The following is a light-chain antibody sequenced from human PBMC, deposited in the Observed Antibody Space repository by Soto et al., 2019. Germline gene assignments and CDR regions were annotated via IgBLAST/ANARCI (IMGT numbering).Light chain of an antibody. CDR1: NSNIGTYT. J-gene: IGLJ1*01. Sequence: QSVLTQPPSASGTPGQRVIISCSGSNSNIGTYTVNWYQQLPGTAPKLLIYTDYQRPSGVPDRFSGSRSGTSASLAISGLQSEDEADYYCSSYAGSSNVFGTGTKLTVL. CDR3: SSYAGSSNV. V-gene: IGLV1-44*01. CDR2: TDY.